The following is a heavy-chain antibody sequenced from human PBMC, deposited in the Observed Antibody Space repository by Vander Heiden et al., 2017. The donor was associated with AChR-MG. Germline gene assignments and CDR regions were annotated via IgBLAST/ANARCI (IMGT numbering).Heavy chain of an antibody. CDR3: AKEVAGTNYYYYGMDV. CDR2: ISGSGGSP. D-gene: IGHD2-15*01. CDR1: GFTYSSYA. V-gene: IGHV3-23*01. Sequence: EVQLLESGGGLVQPGGSLRLSCAASGFTYSSYAMSWVRQAPGKGLEWVSAISGSGGSPYYADSVKGRFTISRDNSKNTLYLQMNSLRAEDTAVYYCAKEVAGTNYYYYGMDVWGQGTTVTVSS. J-gene: IGHJ6*02.